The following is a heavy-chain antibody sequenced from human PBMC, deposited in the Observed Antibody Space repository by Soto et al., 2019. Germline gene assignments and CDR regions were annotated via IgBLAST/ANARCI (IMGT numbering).Heavy chain of an antibody. D-gene: IGHD3-10*01. Sequence: ASVKISCNASCDTFTNFYLSWVLQAPGQGLEWMGWIATYNSNRNYAQKFQGRLTLTTDKSTSTAYMELKSLGYADTAVYYCARVIRGVVNWFDPWGQGTLVTVSS. CDR1: CDTFTNFY. CDR3: ARVIRGVVNWFDP. J-gene: IGHJ5*02. CDR2: IATYNSNR. V-gene: IGHV1-18*01.